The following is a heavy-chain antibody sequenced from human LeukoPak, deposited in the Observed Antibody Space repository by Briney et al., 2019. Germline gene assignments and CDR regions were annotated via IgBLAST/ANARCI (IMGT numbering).Heavy chain of an antibody. V-gene: IGHV3-23*01. CDR3: AKSGGYCSGGSCYSTPRQRYYYYYYMDV. CDR1: GFTFSSYA. D-gene: IGHD2-15*01. Sequence: GGSLRLSCAASGFTFSSYAMSWVRQAPGKGLEWVSAISGSGGSTYYADSVKGRFTISRDNSKNTLYLQMNSLRAEDAAVYYCAKSGGYCSGGSCYSTPRQRYYYYYYMDVWGKGTTVTVSS. J-gene: IGHJ6*03. CDR2: ISGSGGST.